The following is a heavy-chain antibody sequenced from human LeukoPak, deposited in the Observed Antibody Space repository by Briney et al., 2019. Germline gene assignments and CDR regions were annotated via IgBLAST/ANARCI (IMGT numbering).Heavy chain of an antibody. J-gene: IGHJ1*01. Sequence: ASVKVSCKVSGYTLTELSMHWVRQAPGKGLEWMGGFDPEDGETIYAQKFQGRATITTDESTSTAYMELSSLRSEDTAVYYCARGDDYGDYKHWGQGTLVTVSS. V-gene: IGHV1-24*01. CDR1: GYTLTELS. CDR2: FDPEDGET. CDR3: ARGDDYGDYKH. D-gene: IGHD4-17*01.